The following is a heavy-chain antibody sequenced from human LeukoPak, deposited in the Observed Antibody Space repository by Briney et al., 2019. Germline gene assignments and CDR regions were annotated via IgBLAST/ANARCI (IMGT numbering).Heavy chain of an antibody. J-gene: IGHJ4*02. CDR1: GYTFTSYY. CDR3: ARDPREGIAAAEYYFDY. CDR2: INPSGGST. Sequence: ASVKVSCKASGYTFTSYYMHWVRQAPGQGLEWMGIINPSGGSTSYAQKFRGRVTMTRDTSTSTVYMELSSLRSEDTAVYYCARDPREGIAAAEYYFDYWGQGTLVTVSS. V-gene: IGHV1-46*01. D-gene: IGHD6-13*01.